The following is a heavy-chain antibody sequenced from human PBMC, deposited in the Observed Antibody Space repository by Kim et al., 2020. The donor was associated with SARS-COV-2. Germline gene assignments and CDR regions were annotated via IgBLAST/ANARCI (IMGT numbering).Heavy chain of an antibody. D-gene: IGHD3-22*01. V-gene: IGHV4-59*08. CDR2: IYYSGST. CDR3: ARHEERPYYYDSSGYYRDAFDI. Sequence: SETLSLTCTVSGGSISSYYWSWIRQPPGKGLEWIGYIYYSGSTNYNPSLKSRVTISVDTSKNQFSLKLSSVTAADTAVYYCARHEERPYYYDSSGYYRDAFDIWGQGTMVTVSS. CDR1: GGSISSYY. J-gene: IGHJ3*02.